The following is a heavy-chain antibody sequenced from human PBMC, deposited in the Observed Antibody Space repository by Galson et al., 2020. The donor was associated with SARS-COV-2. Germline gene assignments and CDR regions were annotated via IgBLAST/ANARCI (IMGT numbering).Heavy chain of an antibody. CDR3: ARGSDYDYVWGSYRYGYYFDY. V-gene: IGHV3-13*01. CDR2: IGTAGDT. D-gene: IGHD3-16*02. J-gene: IGHJ4*02. CDR1: GFTFSSYD. Sequence: TGGSLRLSCAASGFTFSSYDMHWVRQATGKGLEWVSAIGTAGDTYYPGSVNGRFTISRENAKNSLYLQMNSLRAGDTAVYYCARGSDYDYVWGSYRYGYYFDYWGQGTLVTVSS.